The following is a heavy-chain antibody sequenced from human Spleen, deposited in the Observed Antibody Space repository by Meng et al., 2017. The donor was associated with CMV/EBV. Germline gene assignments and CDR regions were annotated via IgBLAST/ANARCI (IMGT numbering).Heavy chain of an antibody. CDR2: ISSSGSIK. CDR3: ARLYSSSWYADS. CDR1: GFSFSDYY. D-gene: IGHD6-13*01. J-gene: IGHJ4*02. V-gene: IGHV3-11*01. Sequence: LSLTCAASGFSFSDYYMIWIRQAPGKELEWVSYISSSGSIKYHADSVKGRFTISRDNAKKSLHLQMNSLRAEDTAVYYCARLYSSSWYADSWGQGTLVTVSS.